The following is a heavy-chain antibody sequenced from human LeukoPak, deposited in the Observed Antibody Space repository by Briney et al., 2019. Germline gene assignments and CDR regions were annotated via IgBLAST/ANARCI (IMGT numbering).Heavy chain of an antibody. CDR2: ISGDAADI. Sequence: GGTLRLSCAASGFTFRNYGMSWVRQAPGKGLEWVSAISGDAADIFYADSAKGRFTISRDNSKNTLYLQLNSLKTEDTAVYYCTTGLVVVVITTLGFFDYWGQGTLVTVSS. CDR3: TTGLVVVVITTLGFFDY. D-gene: IGHD3-22*01. J-gene: IGHJ4*02. V-gene: IGHV3-23*01. CDR1: GFTFRNYG.